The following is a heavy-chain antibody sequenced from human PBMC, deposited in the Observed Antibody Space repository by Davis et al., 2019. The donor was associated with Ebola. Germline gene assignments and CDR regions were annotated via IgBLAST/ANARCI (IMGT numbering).Heavy chain of an antibody. CDR1: GGSISNYY. V-gene: IGHV4-59*01. CDR2: IYHTGST. D-gene: IGHD4-17*01. J-gene: IGHJ4*02. Sequence: SETLSLTCSVSGGSISNYYWSWIRQSPGKGLEWIGYIYHTGSTNYNPSLKSRVTIAVDTSKNQLSLKVTSLTAADTAVYYCARRPAVDYAPFDYWGQGTLVTVSS. CDR3: ARRPAVDYAPFDY.